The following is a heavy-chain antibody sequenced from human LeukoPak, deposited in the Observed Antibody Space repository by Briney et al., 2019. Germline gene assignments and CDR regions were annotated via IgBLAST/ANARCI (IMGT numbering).Heavy chain of an antibody. D-gene: IGHD3-22*01. CDR1: GYTFTSYN. V-gene: IGHV1-8*01. Sequence: GASVKVSCKASGYTFTSYNIHWVRQATGQGLEWMGWMNPNSGNTGYAQKFQGRVTMTRNTSISTAYMELSSLRSEDTAVYYCARRYYYDSSGYSFDYWGQGTLVTVSS. CDR2: MNPNSGNT. J-gene: IGHJ4*02. CDR3: ARRYYYDSSGYSFDY.